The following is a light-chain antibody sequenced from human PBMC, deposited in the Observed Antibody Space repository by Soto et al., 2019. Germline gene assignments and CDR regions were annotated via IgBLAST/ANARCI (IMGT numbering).Light chain of an antibody. CDR3: QKYTNVPA. J-gene: IGKJ4*01. CDR2: AAS. V-gene: IGKV1-27*01. CDR1: QSISKY. Sequence: DIQMTQSPSSLSASVGDRVTITCRASQSISKYLSWYQQIPGKVPKLLISAASTLQSGVPSRFSGCGSGKDFTITISSLQPEDVATYYCQKYTNVPAFGGGTKVEIK.